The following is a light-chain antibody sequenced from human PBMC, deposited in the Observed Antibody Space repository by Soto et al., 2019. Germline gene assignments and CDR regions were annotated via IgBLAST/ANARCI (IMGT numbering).Light chain of an antibody. Sequence: DIQMTQSPSTLSGSVGDRVTITCRASQTISSWLAWYQQKPGKAPKLLIYKASNLESGVPSRFSGSGSGTDFTLTISRLEPEDFAVYYCHYYDDSPPFIFGPGTKVDIK. CDR3: HYYDDSPPFI. V-gene: IGKV1-5*03. CDR1: QTISSW. CDR2: KAS. J-gene: IGKJ3*01.